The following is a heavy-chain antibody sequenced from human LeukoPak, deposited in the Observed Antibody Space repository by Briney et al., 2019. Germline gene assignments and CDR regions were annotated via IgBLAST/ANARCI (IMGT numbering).Heavy chain of an antibody. CDR1: GFTFSSYG. V-gene: IGHV3-30*03. J-gene: IGHJ4*02. D-gene: IGHD6-13*01. Sequence: PEGSLRLSCAAPGFTFSSYGMHWVRQAPGKELEWVAVISYDGSNKYYADSVKGRFTISRDNSKNTLYLQMNSLRAEDTAVYYCARGGYSSSWYGIFDYWGQGTLVTVSS. CDR3: ARGGYSSSWYGIFDY. CDR2: ISYDGSNK.